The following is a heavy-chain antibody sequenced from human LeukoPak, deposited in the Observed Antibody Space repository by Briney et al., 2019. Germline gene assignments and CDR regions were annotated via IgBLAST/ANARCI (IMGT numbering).Heavy chain of an antibody. D-gene: IGHD3-10*01. V-gene: IGHV3-53*05. CDR3: AKVNYYGSGSYLDY. Sequence: GGSLRLSCAASGFSVGTNYLTWVRQAPGKGLEWVSIIYNDGNAYYADSVKGRFTISRDNSKNTLYLQISSLRTEDTAVYYCAKVNYYGSGSYLDYWGQGTLVTVSS. CDR1: GFSVGTNY. J-gene: IGHJ4*02. CDR2: IYNDGNA.